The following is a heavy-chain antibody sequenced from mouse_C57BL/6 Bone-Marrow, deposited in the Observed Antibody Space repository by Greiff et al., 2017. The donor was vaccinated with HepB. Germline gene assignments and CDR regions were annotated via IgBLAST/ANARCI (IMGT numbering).Heavy chain of an antibody. J-gene: IGHJ1*03. CDR1: GFTFTDYY. Sequence: EVQLVESGGGLVQPGGSLSLSCAASGFTFTDYYMSWVRQPPGKALEWLGFIRNKANGYTTEYSASVKGRFTISRDNSQSILYLQMNALRAEDSATYYCARYREYYSKKGYFDVWGTGTTVTVSS. CDR2: IRNKANGYTT. V-gene: IGHV7-3*01. D-gene: IGHD2-5*01. CDR3: ARYREYYSKKGYFDV.